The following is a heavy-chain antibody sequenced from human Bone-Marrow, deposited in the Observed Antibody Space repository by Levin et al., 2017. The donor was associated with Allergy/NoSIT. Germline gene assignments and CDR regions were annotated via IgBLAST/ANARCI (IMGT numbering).Heavy chain of an antibody. D-gene: IGHD6-19*01. CDR3: AKVEPFKQWLVQSEDYYYGMDV. CDR1: GFTFSSYA. V-gene: IGHV3-23*01. CDR2: ISGSGGST. Sequence: SCAASGFTFSSYAMSWVRQAPGKGLEWVSAISGSGGSTYYADSVKGRFTISRDNSKNTLYLQMNSLRAEDTAVYYCAKVEPFKQWLVQSEDYYYGMDVWGQGTTVTVSS. J-gene: IGHJ6*02.